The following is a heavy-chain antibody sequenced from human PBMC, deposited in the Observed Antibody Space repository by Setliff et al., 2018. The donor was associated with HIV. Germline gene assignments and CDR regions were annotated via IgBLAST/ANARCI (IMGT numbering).Heavy chain of an antibody. CDR1: GYNFHTYD. V-gene: IGHV1-8*02. J-gene: IGHJ4*02. CDR3: ARLDNGSDHYYYFFES. CDR2: MNPKSGNT. D-gene: IGHD3-10*01. Sequence: ASVKVSCKASGYNFHTYDINWVRQAPGQGLEWMGWMNPKSGNTGYARKFQGRVTLTRDTSTDTAYMELRSLTYEDTAVYFCARLDNGSDHYYYFFESWGQGTLVTVSS.